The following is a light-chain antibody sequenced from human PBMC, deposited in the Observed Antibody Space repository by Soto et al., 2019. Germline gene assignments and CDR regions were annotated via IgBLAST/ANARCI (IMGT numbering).Light chain of an antibody. Sequence: EIVLTQSPGTLSLSPGEGATLSCRASQSVSSYLAWYQQKPGQAPRLLIYDASNRATGIPARFSGSGSGTDFTLTISSLEPEDFAVYYCQQRSNLLTFGGGTKVDIK. CDR3: QQRSNLLT. CDR1: QSVSSY. V-gene: IGKV3-11*01. J-gene: IGKJ4*01. CDR2: DAS.